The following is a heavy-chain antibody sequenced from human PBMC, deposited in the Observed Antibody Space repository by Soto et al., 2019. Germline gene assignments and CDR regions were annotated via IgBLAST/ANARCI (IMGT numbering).Heavy chain of an antibody. CDR1: GGSFSEYY. CDR2: INHNGST. J-gene: IGHJ4*02. CDR3: ARGARGGLGD. Sequence: QVRLQQWGAGLRKPSETLSLTCAVYGGSFSEYYWTWIRQPPGKGLEWIGEINHNGSTNYNPSLKGRVTMSVDTSKKQVSLDLTSVTAADTAVYYCARGARGGLGDWGRGTLVTVSS. D-gene: IGHD3-16*01. V-gene: IGHV4-34*01.